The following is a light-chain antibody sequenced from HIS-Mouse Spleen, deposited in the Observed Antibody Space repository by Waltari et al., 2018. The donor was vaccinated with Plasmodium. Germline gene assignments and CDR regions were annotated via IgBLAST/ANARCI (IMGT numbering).Light chain of an antibody. CDR3: QQFNNYPSIT. CDR2: DAS. J-gene: IGKJ5*01. V-gene: IGKV1D-13*01. CDR1: QGISSA. Sequence: AIQLTQSPSSLSASVGDRVTITCRASQGISSALAWYQQKPGKAPKLLIYDASSLESGVPSRFSGSGSGTDFTLTISSLQPEEFATYYCQQFNNYPSITVGQGTRLEIK.